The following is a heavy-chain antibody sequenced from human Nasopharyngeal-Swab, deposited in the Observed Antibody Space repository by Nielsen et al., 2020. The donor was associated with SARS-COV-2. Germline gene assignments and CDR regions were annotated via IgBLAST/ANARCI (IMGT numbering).Heavy chain of an antibody. CDR3: ARTRDGYNYDAFDI. J-gene: IGHJ3*02. Sequence: ESLKISRAASGFIFSSYSMNWVRQAPGKGLEWVSYISSTSIYTEFVDSVKGRFTISRDNAKDSLFLQMNSLRAEDTAVYYCARTRDGYNYDAFDIWGQGTMVTVSS. D-gene: IGHD5-24*01. V-gene: IGHV3-21*05. CDR2: ISSTSIYT. CDR1: GFIFSSYS.